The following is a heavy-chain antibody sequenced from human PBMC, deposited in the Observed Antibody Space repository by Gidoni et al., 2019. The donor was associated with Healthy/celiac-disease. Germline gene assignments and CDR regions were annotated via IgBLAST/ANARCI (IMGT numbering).Heavy chain of an antibody. Sequence: QVQLVQSGAEVKKPESSVKVSCKASGGTFSSYAISWVRQAPGQGLEWMGGIIPIFGTANYAQKFQGRVTITADKSTSTAYMELSSLRSEDTAVYYCARGEGYCSSTSCFDYYYYYMDVWGKGTTVTVSS. V-gene: IGHV1-69*06. CDR3: ARGEGYCSSTSCFDYYYYYMDV. CDR2: IIPIFGTA. D-gene: IGHD2-2*01. CDR1: GGTFSSYA. J-gene: IGHJ6*03.